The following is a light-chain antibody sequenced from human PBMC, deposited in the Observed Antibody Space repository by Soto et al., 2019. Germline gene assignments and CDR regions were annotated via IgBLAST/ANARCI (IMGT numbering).Light chain of an antibody. V-gene: IGKV1-5*01. CDR3: QQYNTYWT. Sequence: IHMTQSPSTLSASVGDRVTITCRASQSISSWLAWYQQKPGKAPKLLIYDASSLESGVPLRFSGSGSGTEFTLTISSLQPDDFATYYCQQYNTYWTFGQGAKVDIK. J-gene: IGKJ1*01. CDR1: QSISSW. CDR2: DAS.